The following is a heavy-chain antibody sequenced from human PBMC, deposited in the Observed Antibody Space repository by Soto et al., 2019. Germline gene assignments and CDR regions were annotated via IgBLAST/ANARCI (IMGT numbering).Heavy chain of an antibody. CDR2: INPDGYVG. D-gene: IGHD2-21*01. CDR1: GFTFSTYW. Sequence: EVQLLGSGGGLVQPGGSLRLSCVGSGFTFSTYWMNWVRQAPGMGLEWVANINPDGYVGMYGDFVKGRFTTSRDNARNSLYLQMNSRRVDDTAVYVCEGVGGHDDSYRGERIQVTVSS. CDR3: EGVGGHDDSY. V-gene: IGHV3-7*03. J-gene: IGHJ4*02.